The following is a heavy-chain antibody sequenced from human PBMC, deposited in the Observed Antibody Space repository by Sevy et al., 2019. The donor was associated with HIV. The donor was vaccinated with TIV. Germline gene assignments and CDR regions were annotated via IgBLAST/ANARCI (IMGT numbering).Heavy chain of an antibody. V-gene: IGHV3-33*01. D-gene: IGHD2-8*01. CDR2: IGYDGSNK. J-gene: IGHJ4*02. CDR3: ARDPRMYGDSLLAYFDF. Sequence: GGSLRLSCAASGFAPSTYGMHWVRQAPGKGLEWVAVIGYDGSNKYYADSVKGRFSISRDNSRNTIFLHMDSLRAEDTAVYYCARDPRMYGDSLLAYFDFWGQGTMVTVSS. CDR1: GFAPSTYG.